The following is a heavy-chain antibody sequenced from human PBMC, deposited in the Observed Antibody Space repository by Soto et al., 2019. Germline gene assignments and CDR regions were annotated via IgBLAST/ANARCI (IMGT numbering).Heavy chain of an antibody. CDR3: AKDVAYSYRFDP. D-gene: IGHD5-18*01. V-gene: IGHV3-30*18. CDR2: ISYDGSNK. Sequence: GGSLRLSCAASGFTFSSYGMHWVRQAPGKGLEWVAVISYDGSNKYYADSVKGRFTISRDNSKNTLYLQMNSLRAEDTAVYYCAKDVAYSYRFDPWGQGTLVTVSS. J-gene: IGHJ5*02. CDR1: GFTFSSYG.